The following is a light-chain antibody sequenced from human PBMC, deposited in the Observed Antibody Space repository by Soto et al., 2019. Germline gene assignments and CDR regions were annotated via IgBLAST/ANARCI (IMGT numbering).Light chain of an antibody. V-gene: IGKV3-20*01. CDR1: QRVSSNY. J-gene: IGKJ2*01. Sequence: EIVLTQSPGTLSLSPGERATLSCRASQRVSSNYLAWYQQKPGQAPRLLIYGASIRATGLPDRVSGSGSGTDVPLTISRLEPEDFAVYYCQQYGSSYTFGQGKKLEL. CDR3: QQYGSSYT. CDR2: GAS.